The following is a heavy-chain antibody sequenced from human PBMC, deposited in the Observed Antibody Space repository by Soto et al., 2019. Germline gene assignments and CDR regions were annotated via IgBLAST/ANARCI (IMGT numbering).Heavy chain of an antibody. Sequence: ASVKVSCKASGYTFTSYGISWVRQAPGQGLEWMGWISAYNGNTNYAQKLQGRVTMTTDTSTSTAYMELRSLRSDDTAVYYCARGDSSGYYYVPYFDYWGQGTLVTVSS. CDR3: ARGDSSGYYYVPYFDY. CDR2: ISAYNGNT. V-gene: IGHV1-18*01. CDR1: GYTFTSYG. J-gene: IGHJ4*02. D-gene: IGHD3-22*01.